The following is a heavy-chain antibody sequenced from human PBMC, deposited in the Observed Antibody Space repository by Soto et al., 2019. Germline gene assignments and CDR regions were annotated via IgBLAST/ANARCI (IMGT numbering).Heavy chain of an antibody. CDR3: ARTYDALRGWFDP. CDR1: GASISSGGYH. J-gene: IGHJ5*02. Sequence: QVQLQESGPGLVKPSETLSLTCTVSGASISSGGYHWSWIRQVPGKGLEWIGFIYYTGTTYYNPSRSGRVSMSADTSKNQFSLQWTSVTAADTAVYYCARTYDALRGWFDPWGQGTLVTVSS. CDR2: IYYTGTT. D-gene: IGHD3-22*01. V-gene: IGHV4-31*03.